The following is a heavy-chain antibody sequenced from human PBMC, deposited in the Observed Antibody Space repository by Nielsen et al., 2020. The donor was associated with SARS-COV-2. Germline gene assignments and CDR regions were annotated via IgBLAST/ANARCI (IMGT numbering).Heavy chain of an antibody. D-gene: IGHD3-3*01. Sequence: SETLSLTCTVSGGSISSYYWSWIRQPPGKGLEWIGYIYYSGSTNYNHSLKSRVTISVDTSKNQFSLKLSSVTAADTAVYYCARGGTIFGVVTRMDVWGQGTTVTVSS. CDR3: ARGGTIFGVVTRMDV. J-gene: IGHJ6*02. CDR1: GGSISSYY. CDR2: IYYSGST. V-gene: IGHV4-59*01.